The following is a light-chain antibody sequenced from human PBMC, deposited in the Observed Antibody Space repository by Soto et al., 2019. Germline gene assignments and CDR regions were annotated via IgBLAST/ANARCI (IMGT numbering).Light chain of an antibody. CDR1: QSIGSF. Sequence: DIQMTQSPSTLSASVGDRVTITCRASQSIGSFLAWYQQKPGKAPKLLIYKASNLESGVPSRFSGSGSGTEFTLTISSLQPDDFASYYCQQYNSYSTVGQGTKVEVK. J-gene: IGKJ1*01. CDR3: QQYNSYST. V-gene: IGKV1-5*03. CDR2: KAS.